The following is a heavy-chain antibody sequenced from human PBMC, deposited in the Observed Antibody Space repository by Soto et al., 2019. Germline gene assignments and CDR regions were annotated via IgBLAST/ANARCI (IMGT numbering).Heavy chain of an antibody. CDR1: GYTFTSYY. Sequence: GASVKVSCKASGYTFTSYYMHWVLQAPGQGLEWMGIINPSGGSTSYAQKFQGRVTMTRDTSTSTVYMELSSLRSEDTAVYYCARQARYCTNGVCSADVMDVCAQGTTVTVS. J-gene: IGHJ6*02. CDR2: INPSGGST. CDR3: ARQARYCTNGVCSADVMDV. D-gene: IGHD2-8*01. V-gene: IGHV1-46*01.